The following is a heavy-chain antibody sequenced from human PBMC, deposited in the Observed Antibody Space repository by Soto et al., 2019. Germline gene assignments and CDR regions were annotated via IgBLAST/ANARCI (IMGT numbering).Heavy chain of an antibody. CDR1: CGSVSIGTYQ. J-gene: IGHJ6*02. CDR3: ARLQFYDFWGGSVPMDV. D-gene: IGHD3-3*01. CDR2: IYYTGST. Sequence: LSLTCTVSCGSVSIGTYQLSWIRQAPGKGLEWIGNIYYTGSTNYNPSLKSRVTISVDTSKNQFSLKLTSVTAADTALYFCARLQFYDFWGGSVPMDVWGQGTTVTVSS. V-gene: IGHV4-61*01.